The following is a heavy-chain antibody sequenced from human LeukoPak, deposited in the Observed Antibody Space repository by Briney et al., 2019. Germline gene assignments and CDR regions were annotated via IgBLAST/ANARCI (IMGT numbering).Heavy chain of an antibody. J-gene: IGHJ5*02. Sequence: GGSLRLSCAASGFTFSSYSMNWVRQAPGKGLEWVSSISSSSSYIYYADSVKGRFTISRDNAKNSLYLQMNSLRAEDTAVYYCARDPTNYGSGRTWGQGTLVTVSS. V-gene: IGHV3-21*01. CDR1: GFTFSSYS. D-gene: IGHD3-10*01. CDR2: ISSSSSYI. CDR3: ARDPTNYGSGRT.